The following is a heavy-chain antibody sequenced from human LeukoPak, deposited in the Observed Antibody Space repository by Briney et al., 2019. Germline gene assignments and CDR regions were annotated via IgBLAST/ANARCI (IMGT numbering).Heavy chain of an antibody. D-gene: IGHD4-11*01. Sequence: PGGSLRLSCAASGFTFSSYWMHWVRQAPGKGLVWVSHINNDGSSTTYADSVEGRFATSRDNAKNTLYLQVNSLRVEDTAVYYCAILRGTVTASDYWGQGTLVTVSS. CDR3: AILRGTVTASDY. CDR2: INNDGSST. V-gene: IGHV3-74*01. CDR1: GFTFSSYW. J-gene: IGHJ4*02.